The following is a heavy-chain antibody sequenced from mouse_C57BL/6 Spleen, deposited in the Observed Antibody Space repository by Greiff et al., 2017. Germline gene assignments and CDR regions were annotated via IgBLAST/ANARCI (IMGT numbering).Heavy chain of an antibody. V-gene: IGHV1-39*01. J-gene: IGHJ3*01. Sequence: VQLQQSGPELVKPGASVKISCKASGYSFTDYNMNWVKQSNGKSLEWIGVINPNYGTTSYNQKFKGKATLTVDQSSSTAYMQLNSLTSEDSAVYYCARGGKIITTVVTPFAYWGQGTLVTVTA. CDR1: GYSFTDYN. D-gene: IGHD1-1*01. CDR3: ARGGKIITTVVTPFAY. CDR2: INPNYGTT.